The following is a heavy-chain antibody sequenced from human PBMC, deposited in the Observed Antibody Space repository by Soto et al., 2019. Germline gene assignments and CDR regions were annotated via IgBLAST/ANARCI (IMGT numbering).Heavy chain of an antibody. CDR3: SSGRTRDGYNSGHSDFDI. Sequence: PSEPLSLTCNVSGGSLRSYFWNWIRQPPGKGLEWIGYIYSSGKTKYNPCLKRGLTKTVDISQNQNSLSLTSVTDAQTPVYFLSSGRTRDGYNSGHSDFDIWGQGTTVTV. V-gene: IGHV4-59*01. CDR1: GGSLRSYF. J-gene: IGHJ3*02. D-gene: IGHD5-12*01. CDR2: IYSSGKT.